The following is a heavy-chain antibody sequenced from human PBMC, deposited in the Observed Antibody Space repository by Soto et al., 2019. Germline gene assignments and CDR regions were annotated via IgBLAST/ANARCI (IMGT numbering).Heavy chain of an antibody. V-gene: IGHV3-11*03. CDR2: ISSRSDDT. CDR3: VRSVRDYGSEMP. CDR1: GFTFSDFY. D-gene: IGHD2-15*01. J-gene: IGHJ5*02. Sequence: AGGSLRLSCATSGFTFSDFYMSWIRQAPGRGLEWVSYISSRSDDTNYIDSVRGRFTVSRDNAKNSVFLQMNSLRVEDTAIYYCVRSVRDYGSEMPWGRGTLVTVSS.